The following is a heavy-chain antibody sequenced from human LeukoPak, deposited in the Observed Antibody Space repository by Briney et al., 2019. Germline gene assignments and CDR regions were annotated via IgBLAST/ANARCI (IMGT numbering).Heavy chain of an antibody. Sequence: ASVTVSFTASGYTFTSYGISWVRQAPGQGLEWMGWISAYNGNTNYAQKLQGRVTMTTDTSTSTAYMELRSLRSDDTAVYYCARVGSGSRVSVYSSSFHYYYYGMDVWGQGTTVTVSS. V-gene: IGHV1-18*01. CDR3: ARVGSGSRVSVYSSSFHYYYYGMDV. CDR1: GYTFTSYG. D-gene: IGHD6-6*01. CDR2: ISAYNGNT. J-gene: IGHJ6*02.